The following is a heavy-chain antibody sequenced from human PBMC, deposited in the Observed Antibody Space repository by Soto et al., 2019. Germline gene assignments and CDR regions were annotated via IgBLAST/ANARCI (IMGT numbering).Heavy chain of an antibody. J-gene: IGHJ4*02. CDR2: IYYSGST. CDR1: GGSIISGGYY. V-gene: IGHV4-31*03. CDR3: ARDRNGDAGYYFDY. D-gene: IGHD2-8*01. Sequence: SETLSLTCTVSGGSIISGGYYWSWIRQHPGKGLEWIGYIYYSGSTCYNPSLKIRVTMSLDTSKSQFSLKLSSVTSADTAVYYCARDRNGDAGYYFDYWGQGTLVTVSA.